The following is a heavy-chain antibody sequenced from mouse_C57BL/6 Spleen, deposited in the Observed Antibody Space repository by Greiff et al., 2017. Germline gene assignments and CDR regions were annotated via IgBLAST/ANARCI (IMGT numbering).Heavy chain of an antibody. Sequence: VQLQQSGAELVKPGASVKLSCKASGYTFTSYWMQWVKQRPGQGLEWIGEIDPSDSYTNYNQKVKGKATLTVDTSSSTAYMQLSSLTSEDSAVYYCARPNSNDGAWFAYWGQGTLVTVSA. CDR3: ARPNSNDGAWFAY. D-gene: IGHD2-12*01. J-gene: IGHJ3*01. CDR2: IDPSDSYT. CDR1: GYTFTSYW. V-gene: IGHV1-50*01.